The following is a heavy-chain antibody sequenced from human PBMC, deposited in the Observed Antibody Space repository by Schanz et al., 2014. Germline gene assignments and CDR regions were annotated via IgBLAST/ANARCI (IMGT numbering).Heavy chain of an antibody. D-gene: IGHD3-9*01. J-gene: IGHJ5*02. CDR1: GYTFTTYA. V-gene: IGHV1-18*01. CDR3: AKARYDILADSYSRLDP. Sequence: VQLVQSGAEVKKPGASVRVSCKASGYTFTTYAMSWVRQAPGQGLEWVGWISVYTGNTKYGQKVQGRVTMTADTATYTAYMELRSLRSDDKAVDYYAKARYDILADSYSRLDPWGQGTLVTVSS. CDR2: ISVYTGNT.